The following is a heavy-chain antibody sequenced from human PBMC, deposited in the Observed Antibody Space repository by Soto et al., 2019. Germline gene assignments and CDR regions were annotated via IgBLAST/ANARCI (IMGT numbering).Heavy chain of an antibody. V-gene: IGHV3-21*01. CDR2: ISKSDYT. CDR1: GFSFNNYG. D-gene: IGHD2-2*01. J-gene: IGHJ4*02. Sequence: GGSLRLSCTVSGFSFNNYGINWVRQAPGKGLEWVSSISKSDYTYYSDSVKGRFTISRDNAKNSVSLQMNTLGVEDTAVYYCAREDSIIIPAVSDFWGQGTLVTVSS. CDR3: AREDSIIIPAVSDF.